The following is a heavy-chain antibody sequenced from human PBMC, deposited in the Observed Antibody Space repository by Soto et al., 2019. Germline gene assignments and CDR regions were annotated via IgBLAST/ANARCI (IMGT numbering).Heavy chain of an antibody. J-gene: IGHJ1*01. CDR2: MSYDGSTK. CDR1: GFTFSSYS. Sequence: QVQLVESGGDVVQPGRSLRLSCSASGFTFSSYSVHWVRQAPGKGLEWLAFMSYDGSTKYYADSVKGRFTVSRDNSKNTLYLQMDSLRTEDTAVYYCARDAYDDPPGYFQHWRQGTLLTVSS. D-gene: IGHD3-22*01. V-gene: IGHV3-30-3*01. CDR3: ARDAYDDPPGYFQH.